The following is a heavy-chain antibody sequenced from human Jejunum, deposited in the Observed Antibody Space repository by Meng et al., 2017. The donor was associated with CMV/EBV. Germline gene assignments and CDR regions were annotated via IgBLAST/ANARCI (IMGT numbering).Heavy chain of an antibody. J-gene: IGHJ4*02. Sequence: AISGDSVSSNSAAWSWIRQSPSRGLEWLGRTFYRSNWHNDYALSVRSRITINPDTSKNQFSLQLNSVTPEDTAVYYCARIAWDVAVVWGEGTLVTVSS. V-gene: IGHV6-1*01. CDR1: GDSVSSNSAA. D-gene: IGHD2-21*01. CDR3: ARIAWDVAVV. CDR2: TFYRSNWHN.